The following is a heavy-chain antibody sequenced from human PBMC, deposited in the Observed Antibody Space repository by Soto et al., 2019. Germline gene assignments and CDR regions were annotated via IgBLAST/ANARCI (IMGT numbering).Heavy chain of an antibody. Sequence: EVQLVESGGGLVQPGGSLRLSCAASGFSFSDHYMDWVRQAPGKGLEWVARTRNKANRYTTEYAASVKGRFTISRDDSKNSLYLQMSSLQTEDTAVYYCGRVGDYNFWSGPDYWGPGTLVTVSS. CDR1: GFSFSDHY. J-gene: IGHJ4*02. D-gene: IGHD3-3*01. V-gene: IGHV3-72*01. CDR3: GRVGDYNFWSGPDY. CDR2: TRNKANRYTT.